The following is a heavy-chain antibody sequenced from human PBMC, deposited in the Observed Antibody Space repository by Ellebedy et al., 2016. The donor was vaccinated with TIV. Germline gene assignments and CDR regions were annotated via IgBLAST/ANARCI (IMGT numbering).Heavy chain of an antibody. D-gene: IGHD6-13*01. CDR3: ARDRGSSSWTPLGY. CDR1: GFTFSTYW. J-gene: IGHJ4*02. V-gene: IGHV3-7*01. CDR2: IKQDGSEK. Sequence: GESLKISCAASGFTFSTYWMSWVRQAPGKGLEWVANIKQDGSEKYYVDSVKGRFTISRDNAKNSLYLQMNSLRADDTAVYYCARDRGSSSWTPLGYWGQGTLVTVSS.